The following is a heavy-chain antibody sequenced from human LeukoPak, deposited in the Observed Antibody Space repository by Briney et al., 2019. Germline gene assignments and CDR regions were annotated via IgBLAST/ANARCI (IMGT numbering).Heavy chain of an antibody. D-gene: IGHD5-24*01. V-gene: IGHV1-2*02. CDR3: ARDGTLGDGYNYYGMDV. J-gene: IGHJ6*02. CDR1: GYTFAGYY. CDR2: INPNSGGT. Sequence: PSVTLSCKASGYTFAGYYMHWVRQAPGQGLEWMGWINPNSGGTNYAQKFQGRVTMTRDTSISTAYMELSRLRSDDTAVYYCARDGTLGDGYNYYGMDVWGQGSTVTVSS.